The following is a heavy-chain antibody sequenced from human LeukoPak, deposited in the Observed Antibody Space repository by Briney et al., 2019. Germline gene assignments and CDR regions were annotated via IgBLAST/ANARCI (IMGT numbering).Heavy chain of an antibody. CDR3: AKDLNQAGGYCSGGSCYSVDH. CDR1: RFTFSNHG. Sequence: GRSLRLSCAASRFTFSNHGMHWVRQAPGKGLEWVAIIWYDGSQKYYADSVKGRFTISRDNSKNTLYLQMNSLRAEDTAVYYCAKDLNQAGGYCSGGSCYSVDHWGQGTLVTVSS. V-gene: IGHV3-33*06. J-gene: IGHJ5*02. D-gene: IGHD2-15*01. CDR2: IWYDGSQK.